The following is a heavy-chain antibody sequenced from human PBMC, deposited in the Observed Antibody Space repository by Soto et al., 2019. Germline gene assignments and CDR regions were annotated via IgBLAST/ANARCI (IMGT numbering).Heavy chain of an antibody. CDR3: ARGVVAAKSAFDI. CDR1: GYTFTSYA. V-gene: IGHV1-3*01. CDR2: INAGNGNT. Sequence: GASVKVSCKASGYTFTSYAMHWVRQAPGQRLEWMGWINAGNGNTKYSQKFQGRVTITADKSTSTAYMELSSLRSEDTAVYYCARGVVAAKSAFDIWGQGTMVTVSS. D-gene: IGHD2-15*01. J-gene: IGHJ3*02.